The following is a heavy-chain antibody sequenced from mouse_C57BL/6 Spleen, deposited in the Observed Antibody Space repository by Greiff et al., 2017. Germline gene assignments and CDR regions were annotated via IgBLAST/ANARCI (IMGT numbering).Heavy chain of an antibody. CDR1: GYTFTSYW. CDR2: IDPSDSYT. Sequence: VQLQQPGAELVMPGASVKLSCKASGYTFTSYWMHWVKQRPGQGLEWIGEIDPSDSYTNYNQKFKGKSTLTVDKSSSTAYMQLSSLTSEDSAVYYCARRLDGSSYDFDYWGQGTTLTVSS. J-gene: IGHJ2*01. V-gene: IGHV1-69*01. CDR3: ARRLDGSSYDFDY. D-gene: IGHD1-1*01.